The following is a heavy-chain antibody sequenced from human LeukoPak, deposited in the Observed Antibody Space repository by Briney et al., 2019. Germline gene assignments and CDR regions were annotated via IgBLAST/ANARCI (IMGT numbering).Heavy chain of an antibody. D-gene: IGHD3-16*01. Sequence: ASVKVSCEASGYTFTGYYMHWVRQAPGQGREWMGRINPNSGGTNYAQTLRGRVTLTRDTSISTAYMELSRLRSDDTGVYYCARDLVITKISWGQGTLVTVPS. CDR1: GYTFTGYY. CDR3: ARDLVITKIS. J-gene: IGHJ1*01. V-gene: IGHV1-2*05. CDR2: INPNSGGT.